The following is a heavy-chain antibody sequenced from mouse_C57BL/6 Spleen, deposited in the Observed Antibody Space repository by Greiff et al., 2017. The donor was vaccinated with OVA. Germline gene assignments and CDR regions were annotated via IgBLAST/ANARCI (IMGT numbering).Heavy chain of an antibody. CDR2: ISSGSSTI. D-gene: IGHD1-3*01. J-gene: IGHJ4*01. Sequence: EVKLVESGGGLVKPGGSLKLSCAASGFTFSDYGMHWVRQAPEKGLEWVAYISSGSSTIYYADTVKGRFTISRDNAKNTLFLQMTSLRSEDTAMYNGARPRGKGILYAMDYWGQGTSVTVSS. CDR3: ARPRGKGILYAMDY. V-gene: IGHV5-17*01. CDR1: GFTFSDYG.